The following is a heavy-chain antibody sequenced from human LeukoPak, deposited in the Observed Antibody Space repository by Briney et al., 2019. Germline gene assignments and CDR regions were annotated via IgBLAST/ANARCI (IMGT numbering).Heavy chain of an antibody. V-gene: IGHV3-30-3*01. J-gene: IGHJ4*02. CDR2: ISYDGSNK. CDR1: GFTFSSYA. Sequence: GGSLRLSCAASGFTFSSYAMHWVRQAPGKGLEWVAVISYDGSNKYYADSVKGRFTISRDNSKNTLYLQMNSLRAEDTAVYYCAGDAGWVAGIISPYFDYWGQGTLVTVSS. CDR3: AGDAGWVAGIISPYFDY. D-gene: IGHD6-19*01.